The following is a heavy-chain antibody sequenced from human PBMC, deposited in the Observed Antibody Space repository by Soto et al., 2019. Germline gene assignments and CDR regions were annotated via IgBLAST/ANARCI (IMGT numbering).Heavy chain of an antibody. CDR1: GFTFSSYW. V-gene: IGHV3-7*01. CDR2: IKQDGSEK. Sequence: GGSLRLSCAASGFTFSSYWMSWVRQAPGKGLEWVANIKQDGSEKYYVDSVKGRFTISRDNAKNSLYLQMNSMRAEDTAVYYCARDGVPHYYDSSGYYYYYYGMDVWGQGTTVTVSS. J-gene: IGHJ6*02. D-gene: IGHD3-22*01. CDR3: ARDGVPHYYDSSGYYYYYYGMDV.